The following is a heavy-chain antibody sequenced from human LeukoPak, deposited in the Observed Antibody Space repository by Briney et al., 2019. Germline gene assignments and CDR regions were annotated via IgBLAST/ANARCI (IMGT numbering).Heavy chain of an antibody. D-gene: IGHD1-26*01. CDR3: ATASLGGSYHTHVDY. V-gene: IGHV3-23*01. CDR2: ISDSGGST. CDR1: RFTFSGYV. Sequence: GGSLRLSCAASRFTFSGYVMSWVRQAPGKGLEWVSAISDSGGSTYYADSVKGRFTISRDNSKNTLYLQMNSLRPEDTALYYCATASLGGSYHTHVDYWGQGTLVTVSS. J-gene: IGHJ4*02.